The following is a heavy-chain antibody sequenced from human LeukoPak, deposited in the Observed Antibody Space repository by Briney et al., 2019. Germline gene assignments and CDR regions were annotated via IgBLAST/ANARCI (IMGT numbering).Heavy chain of an antibody. CDR1: GYTFTGYY. CDR2: ISAYNGNT. Sequence: ASVTVSCKASGYTFTGYYMHWVRQAPGQGLEWMGWISAYNGNTNYAQKLQGRVTMTTDTSTSTAYMELRSLRSDDTAVYYCARDHRGAAGTVDYWGQGTLVTVSS. CDR3: ARDHRGAAGTVDY. D-gene: IGHD6-13*01. J-gene: IGHJ4*02. V-gene: IGHV1-18*04.